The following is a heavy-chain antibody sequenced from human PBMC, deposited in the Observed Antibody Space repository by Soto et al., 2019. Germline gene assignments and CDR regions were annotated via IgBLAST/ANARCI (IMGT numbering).Heavy chain of an antibody. J-gene: IGHJ5*02. CDR1: GGSVSSGSYY. Sequence: SETLSLTCTVSGGSVSSGSYYWSWIRQPPGKGLEWIGYIYYSGSTNYNPSLKSRVTISVDTSKNQFSLKLSSVTAADTAVYYCARGITTIGTDWFDPWGQGTLVT. CDR3: ARGITTIGTDWFDP. V-gene: IGHV4-61*01. CDR2: IYYSGST. D-gene: IGHD3-3*01.